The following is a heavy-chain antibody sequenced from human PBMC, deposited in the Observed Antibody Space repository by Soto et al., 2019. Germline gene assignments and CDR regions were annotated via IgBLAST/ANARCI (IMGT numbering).Heavy chain of an antibody. CDR3: TRGPRASSAGTGAH. J-gene: IGHJ4*02. V-gene: IGHV3-74*01. Sequence: PGGSLRLSCAASVFTFTTYWMHWVRQVPGKGLVWVSRINGDGSSTTYADSVKGRFTISRDNAKNTLYLQMNSLRAEDTAVYYCTRGPRASSAGTGAHWGQGTLVTVSS. CDR1: VFTFTTYW. D-gene: IGHD6-13*01. CDR2: INGDGSST.